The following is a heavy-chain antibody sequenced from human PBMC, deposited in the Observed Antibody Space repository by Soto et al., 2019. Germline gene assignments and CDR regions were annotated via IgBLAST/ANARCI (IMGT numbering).Heavy chain of an antibody. V-gene: IGHV3-64*01. CDR1: GFTFSESA. Sequence: GSLRLSCAASGFTFSESALHWVRQAPGKGLECVSAISSNGGSTYYANSVKGRFIISRDNSKNTLYLQMGSLRTEDTAIYFCARGPSPVAGYYFDYWGQGNLVTVS. D-gene: IGHD6-19*01. J-gene: IGHJ4*02. CDR2: ISSNGGST. CDR3: ARGPSPVAGYYFDY.